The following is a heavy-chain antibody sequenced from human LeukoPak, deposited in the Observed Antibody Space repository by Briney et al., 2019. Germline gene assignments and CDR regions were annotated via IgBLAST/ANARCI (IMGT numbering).Heavy chain of an antibody. Sequence: GGSLRLSCAASGFTFSIHGMDWVRQAPGKGLEWVSYIINSGGTVYYTDSVQGRFTISRDNARNSLFLQMNSLRDEDTAVYYCARVGRGVYGMDVWGQGTTVTVSS. CDR2: IINSGGTV. CDR1: GFTFSIHG. CDR3: ARVGRGVYGMDV. V-gene: IGHV3-48*02. D-gene: IGHD3-10*01. J-gene: IGHJ6*02.